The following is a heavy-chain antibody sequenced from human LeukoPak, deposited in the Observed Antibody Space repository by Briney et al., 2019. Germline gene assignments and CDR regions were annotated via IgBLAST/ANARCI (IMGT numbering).Heavy chain of an antibody. J-gene: IGHJ6*03. Sequence: GGSLRLSCAASGFTFSSYAMSWVRQAPGKGLGWVSAISGSGGSTYYADSVKGRFTISRDNSKNTLYLQMNSLRAEDTAVYYCARADVLRFLEWFGYMDVWGKGTTVTVSS. CDR1: GFTFSSYA. CDR2: ISGSGGST. CDR3: ARADVLRFLEWFGYMDV. V-gene: IGHV3-23*01. D-gene: IGHD3-3*01.